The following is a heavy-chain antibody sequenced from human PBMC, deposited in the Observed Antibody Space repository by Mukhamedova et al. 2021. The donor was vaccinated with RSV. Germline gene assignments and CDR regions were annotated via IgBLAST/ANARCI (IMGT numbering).Heavy chain of an antibody. D-gene: IGHD3-22*01. CDR2: NSYSGNT. CDR3: ASSISVVIGYHFYYMDG. J-gene: IGHJ6*03. Sequence: WSWVRQAPGKGLEWIGFNSYSGNTNYNPSLKSRVTISLDTSKNQFSLELTSVTAADTAVYYCASSISVVIGYHFYYMDGWGKGT. V-gene: IGHV4-59*01.